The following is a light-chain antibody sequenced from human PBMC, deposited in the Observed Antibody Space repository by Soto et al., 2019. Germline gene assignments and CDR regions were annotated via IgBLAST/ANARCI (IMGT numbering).Light chain of an antibody. J-gene: IGKJ1*01. CDR3: QQYDDWPPLA. CDR2: GAS. V-gene: IGKV3-15*01. Sequence: EIVMTQSPATLSVSPGQRATLSCRASQSISNYLAWYQQKPGQAPRLLIYGASTRATGIPARFSGRGSGTEFTLTISSLQSEDFGVYYCQQYDDWPPLAFGQGTKVEIK. CDR1: QSISNY.